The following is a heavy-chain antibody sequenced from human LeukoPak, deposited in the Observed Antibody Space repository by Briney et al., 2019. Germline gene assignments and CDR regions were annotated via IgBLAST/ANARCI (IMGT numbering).Heavy chain of an antibody. CDR2: FDPEDGET. J-gene: IGHJ4*02. Sequence: GASVKVSCKVSGYTLTELSMHWVRQAPGKGLEWMGGFDPEDGETIYAQKFQGRLTMTEDTSTDTAYMELSSLRSEDTAVYYCATAHYDSSGYSPGYYFDYWGQGTLVTVSS. V-gene: IGHV1-24*01. D-gene: IGHD3-22*01. CDR3: ATAHYDSSGYSPGYYFDY. CDR1: GYTLTELS.